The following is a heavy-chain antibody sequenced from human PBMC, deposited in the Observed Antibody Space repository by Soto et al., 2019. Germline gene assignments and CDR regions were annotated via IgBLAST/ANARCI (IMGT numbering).Heavy chain of an antibody. CDR1: GYTFTSYG. D-gene: IGHD6-6*01. CDR3: ARRRDGDY. CDR2: ISAHNGNT. V-gene: IGHV1-18*01. J-gene: IGHJ4*02. Sequence: QVHLVQSGAEVKKPGASVKVSCKGSGYTFTSYGITWVRQAPGQGLEWMGWISAHNGNTNYAQKLQGRVTVTRDTSTSTAYMELRSLRSDDTVVYYCARRRDGDYWGQGAMVTVSS.